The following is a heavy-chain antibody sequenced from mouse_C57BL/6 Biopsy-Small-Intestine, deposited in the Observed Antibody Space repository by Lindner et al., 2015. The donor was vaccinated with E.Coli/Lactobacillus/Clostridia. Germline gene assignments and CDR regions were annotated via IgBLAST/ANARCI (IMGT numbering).Heavy chain of an antibody. V-gene: IGHV1-69*02. CDR3: ARWDDCSGGNCYRYFEY. Sequence: SVKVSCKTSGGTLSSYSISWVRQARGQRPEWMGGIIPMFTTPTYAQKFKGRVTITADKSTSTVYMELTSLRSEDTATYYCARWDDCSGGNCYRYFEYWGQGTLVTVSS. CDR1: GGTLSSYS. J-gene: IGHJ2*01. D-gene: IGHD1-1*02. CDR2: IIPMFTTP.